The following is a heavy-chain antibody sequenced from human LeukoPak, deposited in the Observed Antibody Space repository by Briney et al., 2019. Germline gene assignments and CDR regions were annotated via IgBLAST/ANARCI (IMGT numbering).Heavy chain of an antibody. J-gene: IGHJ6*04. V-gene: IGHV4-38-2*01. D-gene: IGHD3-10*01. Sequence: SETLSLTCAVSGYPINNAYYWVWIRQPPGKGLEWIGSLYHPDSTYYNPSLKSRVTMSVDTSRNQFSLKLSFVTAADTAVYYGARQYDSYFYYYLDLWGTGTTVTVSS. CDR3: ARQYDSYFYYYLDL. CDR2: LYHPDST. CDR1: GYPINNAYY.